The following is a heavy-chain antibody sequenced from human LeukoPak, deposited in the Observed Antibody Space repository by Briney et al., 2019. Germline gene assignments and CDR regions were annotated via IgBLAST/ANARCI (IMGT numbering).Heavy chain of an antibody. J-gene: IGHJ4*02. CDR2: IYYSGST. V-gene: IGHV4-39*07. Sequence: SETLSLTCTVSGGSISSSSYYWGWIRQPPGEGLEWIGSIYYSGSTYYNPSLKSRVTISVDTSKNQFSLKLSSVTAADTAVYYCARSNSRGYYDSSGYYGYWGQGTLVTVSS. CDR3: ARSNSRGYYDSSGYYGY. CDR1: GGSISSSSYY. D-gene: IGHD3-22*01.